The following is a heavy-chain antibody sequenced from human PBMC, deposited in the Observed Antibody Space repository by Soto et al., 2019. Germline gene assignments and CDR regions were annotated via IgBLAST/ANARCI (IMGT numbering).Heavy chain of an antibody. Sequence: QVQLVESGGGVVQPGRSLRLSCAASGFTFSSYPIHWVRQAPGKGLEWLAVLSYDGNEKYYADSVKGRLTISRDNSQNTPYVQLNSLRAEDTAVYYCARESERWLRLGPWRYGMDVWGQGTTVTVSS. CDR1: GFTFSSYP. CDR3: ARESERWLRLGPWRYGMDV. V-gene: IGHV3-30-3*01. CDR2: LSYDGNEK. D-gene: IGHD5-12*01. J-gene: IGHJ6*02.